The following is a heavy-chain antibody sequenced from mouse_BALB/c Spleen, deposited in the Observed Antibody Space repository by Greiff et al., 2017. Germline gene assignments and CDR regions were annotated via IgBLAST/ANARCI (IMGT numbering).Heavy chain of an antibody. Sequence: EVQGVESGGGLVKPGGSLKLSCAASGFTFSDYYMYWVRQTPEKRLEWVATISDGGSYTYYPDSVKGRFTISRDNAKNNLYLQMSSLKSEDTAMYYCARGGYDYEADWGQGTLVTVSA. CDR3: ARGGYDYEAD. CDR1: GFTFSDYY. CDR2: ISDGGSYT. D-gene: IGHD2-4*01. V-gene: IGHV5-4*02. J-gene: IGHJ3*01.